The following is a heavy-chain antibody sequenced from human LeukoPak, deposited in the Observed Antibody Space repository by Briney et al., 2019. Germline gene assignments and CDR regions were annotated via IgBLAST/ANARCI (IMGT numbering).Heavy chain of an antibody. J-gene: IGHJ4*02. Sequence: SQTLSLTCAISGDSVSSNSAAWNWIRQSPSRGLEWLGRTYYRSKWYNDYAVSVKSRITINPDTSKNQLSLQLNSVTPEDTAVYYCARDLSSPNLWFGEATFDYWGQGTLVTVSS. CDR3: ARDLSSPNLWFGEATFDY. CDR2: TYYRSKWYN. CDR1: GDSVSSNSAA. V-gene: IGHV6-1*01. D-gene: IGHD3-10*01.